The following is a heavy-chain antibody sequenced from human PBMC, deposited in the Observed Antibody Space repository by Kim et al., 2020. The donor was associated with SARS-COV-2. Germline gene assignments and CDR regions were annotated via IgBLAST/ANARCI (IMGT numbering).Heavy chain of an antibody. CDR1: GGSFSGYY. Sequence: SETLSLTCAVYGGSFSGYYWSWIRQPPGKGLEWIGEINHSGSTNYNPSLKSRVTISVDTSKNQFSLKLSSVTAADTAVYYCARGGGYSSSWFRFDYWGQG. CDR2: INHSGST. CDR3: ARGGGYSSSWFRFDY. V-gene: IGHV4-34*01. J-gene: IGHJ4*02. D-gene: IGHD6-13*01.